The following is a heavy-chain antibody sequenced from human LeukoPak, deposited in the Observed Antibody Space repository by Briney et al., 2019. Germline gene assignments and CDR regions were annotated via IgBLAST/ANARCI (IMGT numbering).Heavy chain of an antibody. V-gene: IGHV3-21*06. CDR2: ISSGGNYI. Sequence: GGSLRLSCAASGFTFSNYNMNWVRQAPGKGLEWVSSISSGGNYIYYADSVKGRSTISRDNAKNSLYLQMNSLRADDAAVYYCARDLRLWGQGTLVTVSS. J-gene: IGHJ4*02. CDR1: GFTFSNYN. CDR3: ARDLRL.